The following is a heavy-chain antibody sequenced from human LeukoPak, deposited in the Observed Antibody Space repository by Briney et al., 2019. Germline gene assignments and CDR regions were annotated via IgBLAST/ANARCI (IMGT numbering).Heavy chain of an antibody. D-gene: IGHD5-18*01. J-gene: IGHJ3*01. CDR2: IYYSGTT. CDR1: GGSISSYY. Sequence: SETLSLTCTVSGGSISSYYWSWIRQPPGKGLEWIGYIYYSGTTNYNPSLKSRLTISADSSKNQFSLRVTSVTAADTALYYCARQRNTARVGAFDVWGQGTMVIVSS. CDR3: ARQRNTARVGAFDV. V-gene: IGHV4-59*08.